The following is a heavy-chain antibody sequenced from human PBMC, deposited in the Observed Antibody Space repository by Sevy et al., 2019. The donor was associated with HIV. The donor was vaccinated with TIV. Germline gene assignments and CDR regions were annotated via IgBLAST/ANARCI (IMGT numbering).Heavy chain of an antibody. CDR2: TYYRSKWYN. J-gene: IGHJ6*03. CDR3: ARIWAQWLLPLSYYYYYYMDV. V-gene: IGHV6-1*01. CDR1: GDSVSSNSAA. D-gene: IGHD3-22*01. Sequence: QSQTLSLTCAISGDSVSSNSAAWNWIRQSPSRGLEWLGRTYYRSKWYNDYAVSVKSRITINPDTSKNQFSLQLNSVTPEDTAVYYCARIWAQWLLPLSYYYYYYMDVWGKGTTVTVSS.